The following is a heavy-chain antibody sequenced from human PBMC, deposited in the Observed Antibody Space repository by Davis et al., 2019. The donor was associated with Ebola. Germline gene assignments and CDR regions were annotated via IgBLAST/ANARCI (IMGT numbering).Heavy chain of an antibody. CDR3: ARAQFPTTSDH. CDR1: GYSFTSYA. J-gene: IGHJ4*02. CDR2: INPHNGNT. D-gene: IGHD1-1*01. V-gene: IGHV1-18*01. Sequence: ASVKVSCKASGYSFTSYAINWVRQAPGQGLEWMGWINPHNGNTNYAQNVQGRVTMTTDTSTSTAYMEVGSLRSDDTAVYYCARAQFPTTSDHWGQGTLVTVSS.